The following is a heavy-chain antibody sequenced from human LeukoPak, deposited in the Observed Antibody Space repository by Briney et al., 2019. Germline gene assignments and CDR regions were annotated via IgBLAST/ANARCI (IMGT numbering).Heavy chain of an antibody. D-gene: IGHD3-10*01. Sequence: GGSLRLSCAASGFTFSSYAMSWDRQAPGKGLEWVSAISGSGDSTYYADSVKGRFTISRDNAKNSLYLQVNSLRAEDTAVYYCARDIYGSGPLVGDTIDYWGQGTLVTVSS. J-gene: IGHJ4*02. V-gene: IGHV3-23*01. CDR1: GFTFSSYA. CDR3: ARDIYGSGPLVGDTIDY. CDR2: ISGSGDST.